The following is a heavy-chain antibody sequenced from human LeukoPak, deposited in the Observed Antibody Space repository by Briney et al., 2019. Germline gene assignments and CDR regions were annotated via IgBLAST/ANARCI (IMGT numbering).Heavy chain of an antibody. J-gene: IGHJ5*02. D-gene: IGHD6-19*01. CDR1: GYTFTSYG. CDR3: VRSGGWPLDLDWFDP. CDR2: ISAYNGNT. Sequence: GASVKVSCKASGYTFTSYGISWVRQAPGQGLEWMGWISAYNGNTNYAQKLQGRVTMTTDTSTSTAYMELRSLRSGDTAVYYCVRSGGWPLDLDWFDPWGQGTLVTVSS. V-gene: IGHV1-18*01.